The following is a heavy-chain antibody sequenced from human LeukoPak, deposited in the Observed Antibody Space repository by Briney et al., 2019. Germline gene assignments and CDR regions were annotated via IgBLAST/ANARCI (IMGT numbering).Heavy chain of an antibody. J-gene: IGHJ3*02. CDR1: GYTFSIYG. V-gene: IGHV1-18*01. CDR3: ARVFGLLWFGELLSDSDAFDI. D-gene: IGHD3-10*01. Sequence: ASVKVSCQASGYTFSIYGISWVRQAPGQGLEWMGWISGYNGNTNYAQKLQGRVTMTTDTSTSTAYMELRSLRSDDTAVYYCARVFGLLWFGELLSDSDAFDIWGQETMVTVSS. CDR2: ISGYNGNT.